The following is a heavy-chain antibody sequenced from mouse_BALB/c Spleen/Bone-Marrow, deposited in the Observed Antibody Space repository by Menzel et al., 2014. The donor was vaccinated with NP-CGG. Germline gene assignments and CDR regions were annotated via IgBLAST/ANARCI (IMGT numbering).Heavy chain of an antibody. J-gene: IGHJ4*01. D-gene: IGHD2-10*02. CDR1: GYTFTSYW. Sequence: QVQLQQSGAELVRPGASVKVSCKASGYTFTSYWINWVKQRPGQGLEWIGNIYPSDSYTNCNQNFKDKSTLTVDKSSSTAYMQLRRPTSEDSAFYYCTRQYGNYYAMDYWGQGTSVTVSS. CDR2: IYPSDSYT. V-gene: IGHV1-69*01. CDR3: TRQYGNYYAMDY.